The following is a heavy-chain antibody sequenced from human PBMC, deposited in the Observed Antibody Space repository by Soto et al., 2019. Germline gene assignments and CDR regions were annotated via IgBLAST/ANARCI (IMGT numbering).Heavy chain of an antibody. CDR2: IIPIFGTA. CDR1: GGTFSSYA. Sequence: GASVKVSCKASGGTFSSYAISWVRQAPGQGLEWMGGIIPIFGTANYAQKFQGRVTITADESTSTAYMELSSLRSEDTAVYYCARVVQVGSGYYYGMYYFDYWGQGTLVTVSS. CDR3: ARVVQVGSGYYYGMYYFDY. D-gene: IGHD3-22*01. V-gene: IGHV1-69*13. J-gene: IGHJ4*02.